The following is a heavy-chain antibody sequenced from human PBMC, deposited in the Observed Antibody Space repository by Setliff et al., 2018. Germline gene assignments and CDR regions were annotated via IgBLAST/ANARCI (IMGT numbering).Heavy chain of an antibody. V-gene: IGHV3-9*01. J-gene: IGHJ4*02. D-gene: IGHD3-9*01. CDR3: ARGTYYDILIGYGGDY. Sequence: GGSLRLSCAASVFTFDDYAMHWVRQVPGKGLEWVSGISWNSGSVVYADSVKGRFTISRDNATNTLHLQMNSLRVEDTAFYYCARGTYYDILIGYGGDYWGQGTLVTVSS. CDR1: VFTFDDYA. CDR2: ISWNSGSV.